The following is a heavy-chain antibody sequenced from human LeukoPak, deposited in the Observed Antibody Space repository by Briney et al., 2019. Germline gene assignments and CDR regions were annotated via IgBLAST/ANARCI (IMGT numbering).Heavy chain of an antibody. CDR1: GFTFSSYS. V-gene: IGHV3-21*01. Sequence: GGSLRLSCAASGFTFSSYSMNWVRQAPGKGLEWVSSISSSSSYIYYADSVKGRFTISRDNAKNSLYLQMNSLRAEDTAMYYCARDMGRYCSSITCPQGWWGQGTLVTVSS. J-gene: IGHJ4*02. D-gene: IGHD2-2*01. CDR2: ISSSSSYI. CDR3: ARDMGRYCSSITCPQGW.